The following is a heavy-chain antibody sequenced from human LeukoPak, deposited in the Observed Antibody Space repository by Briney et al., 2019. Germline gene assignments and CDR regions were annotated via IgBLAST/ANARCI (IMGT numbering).Heavy chain of an antibody. D-gene: IGHD6-19*01. J-gene: IGHJ6*02. CDR3: ATDSSGYRFYYYGMDV. CDR1: GYTLSELS. Sequence: ASLKVSSTVSGYTLSELSIHWVRQAPGKGLEWMGGFDPEDGETIYGQKFQGRVTMTEDTSTDTAYMELSSLRSEDTAVYYCATDSSGYRFYYYGMDVWGQGTTVTVSS. CDR2: FDPEDGET. V-gene: IGHV1-24*01.